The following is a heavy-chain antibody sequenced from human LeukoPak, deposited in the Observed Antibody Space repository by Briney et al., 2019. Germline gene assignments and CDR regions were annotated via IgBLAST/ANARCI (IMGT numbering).Heavy chain of an antibody. J-gene: IGHJ4*02. CDR3: AKDDPLYGDYYGY. V-gene: IGHV3-23*01. CDR2: ISGSGSST. CDR1: GFTFSSYT. D-gene: IGHD4-17*01. Sequence: GGSLRLSCAASGFTFSSYTMNWVRQAPGKGLEWVSAISGSGSSTYYADSVKGRFTISRDNSKNTLYLQMNSLRAEDTAVYYCAKDDPLYGDYYGYWGQGTLVTVSS.